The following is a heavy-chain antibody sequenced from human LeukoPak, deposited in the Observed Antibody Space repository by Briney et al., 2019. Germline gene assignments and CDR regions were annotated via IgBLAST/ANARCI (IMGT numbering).Heavy chain of an antibody. CDR2: FSHTGSP. D-gene: IGHD3-10*01. CDR1: GASFSGYS. CDR3: ARVNDYDSGSLYRPIDY. Sequence: SETLSLTCAISGASFSGYSWTWIRQPPGKGLEWIGEFSHTGSPIYNPSLKSRVNISIDTSKNQFSLRLTSVTAADTAVYSCARVNDYDSGSLYRPIDYWGQGTLVTVSS. V-gene: IGHV4-34*01. J-gene: IGHJ4*02.